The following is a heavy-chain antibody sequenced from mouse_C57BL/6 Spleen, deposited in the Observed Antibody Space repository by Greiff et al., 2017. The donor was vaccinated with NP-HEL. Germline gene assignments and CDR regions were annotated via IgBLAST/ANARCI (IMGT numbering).Heavy chain of an antibody. CDR3: ARLYGPATGAMDY. Sequence: QVQLQQSGPELVKPGASVKISCKASGYAFSSSWMNWVKQRPGKGLEWIGRIYPGDGDTNYTGKFKGKATLTADKSSSTAYMQLSSLTSEDSAVYFCARLYGPATGAMDYWGQGTSVTVSS. V-gene: IGHV1-82*01. J-gene: IGHJ4*01. D-gene: IGHD1-1*01. CDR1: GYAFSSSW. CDR2: IYPGDGDT.